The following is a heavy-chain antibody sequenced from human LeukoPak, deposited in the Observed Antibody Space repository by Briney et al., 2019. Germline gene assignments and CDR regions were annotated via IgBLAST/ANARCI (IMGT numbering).Heavy chain of an antibody. CDR1: GESVRSDY. CDR2: VYDSGTT. V-gene: IGHV4-59*08. D-gene: IGHD2-2*02. CDR3: AGRGQRYLRD. J-gene: IGHJ1*01. Sequence: SETLSLTCTVSGESVRSDYWTWIRQPPGQTLEWIGYVYDSGTTAYNPSLKTRLTISLDTSTNQFSLNLTSVTAADTAVYYCAGRGQRYLRDWGQGILVIVSS.